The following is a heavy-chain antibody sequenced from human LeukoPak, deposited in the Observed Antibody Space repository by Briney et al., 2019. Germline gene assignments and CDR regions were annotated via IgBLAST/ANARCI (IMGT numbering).Heavy chain of an antibody. CDR2: IYYSGST. CDR3: ARVRRGYCTNGVCHRWFDP. CDR1: GGSISSYY. V-gene: IGHV4-59*01. J-gene: IGHJ5*02. Sequence: SETLSLTCTVSGGSISSYYWGWIRQPPGKGLEWIGYIYYSGSTNYNPSLKSRVTISVDTSKNQFSLKLSSVTAADTAVYYCARVRRGYCTNGVCHRWFDPWGQGTLVTVSS. D-gene: IGHD2-8*01.